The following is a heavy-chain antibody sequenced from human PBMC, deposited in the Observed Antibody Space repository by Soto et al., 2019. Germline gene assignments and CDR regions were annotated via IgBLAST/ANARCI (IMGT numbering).Heavy chain of an antibody. CDR1: GFTFSDYY. D-gene: IGHD3-9*01. Sequence: QVQLVESGGGLVKPGGSLRLSCAASGFTFSDYYMSWIRQAPGKGLEWVSYIGRSGSYTNYADSVKGRFTISRDNAKNSRHLQMNSLRAEDTAVYYCARDADILTGSDAFDIWGQGTMVTVSS. CDR3: ARDADILTGSDAFDI. J-gene: IGHJ3*02. V-gene: IGHV3-11*05. CDR2: IGRSGSYT.